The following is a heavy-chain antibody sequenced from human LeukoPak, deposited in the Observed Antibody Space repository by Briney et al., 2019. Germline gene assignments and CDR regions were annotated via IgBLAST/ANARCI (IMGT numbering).Heavy chain of an antibody. CDR1: GGTFSSYA. CDR2: IIPIFGTA. CDR3: AAPPLLTGYPYGI. D-gene: IGHD3-9*01. V-gene: IGHV1-69*13. Sequence: SVKVSCKASGGTFSSYAISWVRQAPGQGLEWMGGIIPIFGTANYAQKFQGRVTITADESTSTAYMELSSLRSEDTAVCYCAAPPLLTGYPYGIWGQGTMVTVSS. J-gene: IGHJ3*02.